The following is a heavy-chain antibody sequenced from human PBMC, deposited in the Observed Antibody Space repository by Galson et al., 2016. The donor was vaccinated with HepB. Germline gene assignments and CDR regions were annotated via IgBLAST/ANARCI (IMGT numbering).Heavy chain of an antibody. J-gene: IGHJ5*02. CDR1: GYTFPNYG. V-gene: IGHV1-18*01. CDR3: SRDLHALGRTPTASWLDP. CDR2: ITASNQNT. Sequence: SVKVSCKASGYTFPNYGITWVRQAPGQGPEWMGWITASNQNTQYARKFQGRVTMTTDTSTSTAYMEVMSLTSDDTAVYYCSRDLHALGRTPTASWLDPWGQGTLVTVSS. D-gene: IGHD6-25*01.